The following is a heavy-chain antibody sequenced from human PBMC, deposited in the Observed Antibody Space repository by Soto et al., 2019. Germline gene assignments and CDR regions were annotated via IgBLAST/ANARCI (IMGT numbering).Heavy chain of an antibody. CDR1: GGSFDNYS. CDR3: ARLGGNVDF. Sequence: QVQLVQSGAEVKKPGSSVKVSCKASGGSFDNYSFTWVRQAPGQGLEWMGGIIPFYVTANYAQKFQGRLTITADKSTTTAYMELSGLTSEDTAIYYYARLGGNVDFWGQGTLVTVSS. V-gene: IGHV1-69*06. D-gene: IGHD2-15*01. CDR2: IIPFYVTA. J-gene: IGHJ4*02.